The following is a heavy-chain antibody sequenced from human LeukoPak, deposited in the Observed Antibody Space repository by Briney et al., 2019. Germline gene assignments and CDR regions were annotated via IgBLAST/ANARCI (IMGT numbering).Heavy chain of an antibody. Sequence: RPSETLSLTCTVSGGSISSYYWSWIRQPPGKGLEWIGYIYYSGSTNYNPSLKSRVTISVDTSKNQFSLKLSSVTAADTAVYYCAREAYCGGDCYNFDYWGQGTLVTVSS. V-gene: IGHV4-59*01. CDR3: AREAYCGGDCYNFDY. J-gene: IGHJ4*02. CDR1: GGSISSYY. D-gene: IGHD2-21*02. CDR2: IYYSGST.